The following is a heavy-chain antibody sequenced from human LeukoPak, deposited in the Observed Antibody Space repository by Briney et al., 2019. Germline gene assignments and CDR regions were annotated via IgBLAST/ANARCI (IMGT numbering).Heavy chain of an antibody. D-gene: IGHD6-19*01. CDR1: GGSISSYY. V-gene: IGHV4-59*01. CDR3: ARDVAVNAFDI. Sequence: SETLSLSCTVSGGSISSYYWSWIRQPTGKGLEWIGYIYYSGSTNYNPSLKSRVTISVDTSKNQFSLKLSSVTAADTAVYYCARDVAVNAFDIWGQGTMVTVSS. J-gene: IGHJ3*02. CDR2: IYYSGST.